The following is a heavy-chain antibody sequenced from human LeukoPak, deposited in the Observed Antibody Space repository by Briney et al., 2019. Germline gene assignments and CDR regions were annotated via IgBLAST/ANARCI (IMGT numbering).Heavy chain of an antibody. V-gene: IGHV3-74*01. CDR2: IKGDGSST. CDR3: ARASTTVPNLLDH. CDR1: GFTFSTYW. Sequence: SGGSLRLSCAASGFTFSTYWMHWVRQASGKGLVWVARIKGDGSSTIYADSVKGRFTISRDNSKNTLYLQTSSLRAEDTAVYYCARASTTVPNLLDHWGRGTLVTVSS. D-gene: IGHD4-17*01. J-gene: IGHJ4*02.